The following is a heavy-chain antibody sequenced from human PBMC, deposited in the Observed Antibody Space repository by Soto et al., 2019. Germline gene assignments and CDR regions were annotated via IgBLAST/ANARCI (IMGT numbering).Heavy chain of an antibody. V-gene: IGHV5-51*01. CDR2: IYPGDSNT. J-gene: IGHJ4*02. D-gene: IGHD2-2*02. Sequence: GESLKISCKGSGYSFTNYWIGWVRQMPGKGLEWMGIIYPGDSNTRYSPSFQGQVTISADKSISTAYLQWSSLKASDTDMYYCARQGFCSSTSCYTVDYWGQGTRVTVSS. CDR3: ARQGFCSSTSCYTVDY. CDR1: GYSFTNYW.